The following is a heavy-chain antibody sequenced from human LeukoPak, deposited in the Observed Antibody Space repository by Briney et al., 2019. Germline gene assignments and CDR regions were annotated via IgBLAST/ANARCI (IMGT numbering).Heavy chain of an antibody. CDR1: GFTFDDTA. Sequence: GGSLRLSCAASGFTFDDTAMHWVRQAPGKGLEWVSGISWNGDSIDYADSVKGRFTISRDNAKNSLYLQMNSLRAEDTALYYCATSWSYGSGSYYNPIAYWGQGTLVTVSS. CDR2: ISWNGDSI. CDR3: ATSWSYGSGSYYNPIAY. J-gene: IGHJ4*02. V-gene: IGHV3-9*01. D-gene: IGHD3-10*01.